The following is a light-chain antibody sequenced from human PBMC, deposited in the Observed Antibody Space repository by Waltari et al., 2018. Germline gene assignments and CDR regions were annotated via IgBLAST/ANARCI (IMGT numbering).Light chain of an antibody. J-gene: IGKJ1*01. CDR1: QSISKY. CDR2: HAS. CDR3: QHYVSLPAT. V-gene: IGKV3-20*01. Sequence: SWRASQSISKYLAWYQQKPGQAPRLLIYHASSRSTGIPDRFSGSGFGTDFSLTISRLEPEDFAVYYCQHYVSLPATFGQGTKLEIK.